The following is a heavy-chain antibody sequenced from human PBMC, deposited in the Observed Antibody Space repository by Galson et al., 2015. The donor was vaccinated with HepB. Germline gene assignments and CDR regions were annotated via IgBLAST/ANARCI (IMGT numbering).Heavy chain of an antibody. CDR3: ARVSVEMATLNWFDP. D-gene: IGHD5-24*01. J-gene: IGHJ5*02. CDR2: IIPIFGTA. Sequence: SVKVSCKASGGTFSSYAISWVRQAPGQGLEWMGGIIPIFGTANYAQKFQGRVTITADESTSTAYMELSSLRSEDTAVYYCARVSVEMATLNWFDPWGQGTLVTVSS. CDR1: GGTFSSYA. V-gene: IGHV1-69*13.